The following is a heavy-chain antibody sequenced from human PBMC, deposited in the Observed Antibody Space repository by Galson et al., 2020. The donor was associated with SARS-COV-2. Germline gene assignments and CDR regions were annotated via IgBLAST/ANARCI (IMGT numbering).Heavy chain of an antibody. Sequence: SETLSLPCTVSGDSIDSGGYYWTWIRQRPGKGLEWIGYIYYSGTAFYNPSLTSRVSISVDRSKNQFSLKVNSVTAADTAVYYCARGGKGVHLGQGNLVTVAS. D-gene: IGHD3-16*01. CDR1: GDSIDSGGYY. CDR3: ARGGKGVH. J-gene: IGHJ4*02. CDR2: IYYSGTA. V-gene: IGHV4-31*03.